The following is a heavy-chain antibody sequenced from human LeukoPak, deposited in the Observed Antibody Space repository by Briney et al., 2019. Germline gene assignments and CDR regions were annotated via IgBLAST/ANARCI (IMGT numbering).Heavy chain of an antibody. V-gene: IGHV1-69*15. D-gene: IGHD2/OR15-2a*01. CDR2: IVPMFVTP. Sequence: SVKVSCWASGGSFRSYAINWIRQAPGQGLEWMGRIVPMFVTPTYAHNFRDRLTISADESTFTAYMELFSLTSEDTAVYYCARVNAKVRSSESMEYFYRGGQGTLVTVPS. J-gene: IGHJ1*01. CDR1: GGSFRSYA. CDR3: ARVNAKVRSSESMEYFYR.